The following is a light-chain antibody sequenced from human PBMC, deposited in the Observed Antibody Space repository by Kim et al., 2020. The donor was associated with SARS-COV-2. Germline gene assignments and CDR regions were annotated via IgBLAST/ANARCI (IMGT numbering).Light chain of an antibody. CDR1: SSDVGGHNY. CDR3: SSYTSSTYVL. Sequence: GQSITISCTGTSSDVGGHNYVSWYQQQPGKAPKLMIYDVSKRPSGFSDHFSGSKYGDTAYLAISGLQAEDEADYYCSSYTSSTYVLFGGGTQLTVL. CDR2: DVS. J-gene: IGLJ2*01. V-gene: IGLV2-14*04.